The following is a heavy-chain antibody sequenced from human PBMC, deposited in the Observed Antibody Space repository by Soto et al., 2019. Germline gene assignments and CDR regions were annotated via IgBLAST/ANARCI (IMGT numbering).Heavy chain of an antibody. J-gene: IGHJ4*02. CDR1: GGSISSGDYY. V-gene: IGHV4-30-4*01. D-gene: IGHD4-17*01. CDR3: ARVPSGADY. CDR2: IYYSGST. Sequence: SETLSLTCTVSGGSISSGDYYWSWIRQPPGKGLEWIGYIYYSGSTYYNPSLKSRVTISVDTSKTQFSLTLSSVTAADTDVYYCARVPSGADYWGEGTRVTVSS.